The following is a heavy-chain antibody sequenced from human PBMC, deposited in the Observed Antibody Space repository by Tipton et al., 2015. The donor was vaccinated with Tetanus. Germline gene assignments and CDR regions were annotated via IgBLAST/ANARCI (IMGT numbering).Heavy chain of an antibody. V-gene: IGHV3-48*02. CDR3: VRDSEVSGGYVPADF. CDR1: GFTFSSYS. Sequence: SLRLSCAASGFTFSSYSINWVRQAPGKGLEWVSYISNSGRVIHYADSVRGRFTISRDNAKNSVSLQMNSLRDEDTAFYYCVRDSEVSGGYVPADFWGQGTVVTVSS. CDR2: ISNSGRVI. J-gene: IGHJ4*02. D-gene: IGHD3-16*01.